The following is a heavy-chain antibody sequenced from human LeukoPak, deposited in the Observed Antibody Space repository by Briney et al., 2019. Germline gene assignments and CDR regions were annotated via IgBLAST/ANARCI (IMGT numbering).Heavy chain of an antibody. CDR3: ARSGRDFGVVIPYYYYYYMDV. Sequence: GGSLRLSCAASGFTFSSYAMSWVRQAPGKGLEWVSAISGSGGSTYYADSVKGRFTISRDNSKKTLYLQMNSLRAEDKAVYYCARSGRDFGVVIPYYYYYYMDVWGKGTTVTVSS. CDR2: ISGSGGST. CDR1: GFTFSSYA. D-gene: IGHD3-3*01. V-gene: IGHV3-23*01. J-gene: IGHJ6*03.